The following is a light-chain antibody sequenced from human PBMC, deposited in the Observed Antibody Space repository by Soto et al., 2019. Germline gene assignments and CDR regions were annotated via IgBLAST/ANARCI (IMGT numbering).Light chain of an antibody. V-gene: IGLV1-51*01. CDR3: GTWDSSLSGVV. Sequence: QSVLTQPPSVSAAPGQKVTISCSGSSSNIESYYVSWYHQYPGTAPKLLIYDDSKRPSGIPDRFSGSKSGTSATLGITGLQTGDEAYYYCGTWDSSLSGVVFGGGTKLTLL. CDR2: DDS. J-gene: IGLJ2*01. CDR1: SSNIESYY.